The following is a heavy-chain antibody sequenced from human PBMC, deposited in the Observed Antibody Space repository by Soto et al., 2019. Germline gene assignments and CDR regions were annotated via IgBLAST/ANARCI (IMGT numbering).Heavy chain of an antibody. CDR1: GGTLSNSW. D-gene: IGHD3-22*01. CDR3: TKDSYSTVIGVRSDY. J-gene: IGHJ4*01. CDR2: IKSKTDGGTT. V-gene: IGHV3-15*07. Sequence: GRSLTLSCAPSGGTLSNSWIKRVHQDPGKGQEWVGRIKSKTDGGTTDFAAPVKGRFAISRDDSKDRVYLQMNSLKTEDTGIYFCTKDSYSTVIGVRSDYLGHRTPVTVSS.